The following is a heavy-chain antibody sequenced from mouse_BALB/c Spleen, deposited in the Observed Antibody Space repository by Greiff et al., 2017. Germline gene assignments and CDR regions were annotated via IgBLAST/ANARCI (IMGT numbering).Heavy chain of an antibody. V-gene: IGHV14-3*02. CDR1: GFNIKDTY. Sequence: VHVKQSGAELVKPGASVKLSCTASGFNIKDTYMHWVKQRPEQGLEWIGRIDPANGNTKYDPKFPGKATITADTSSNTAYLQLSSLASEDTAVYYCARGENLWFDYWGQGTTLTVAA. J-gene: IGHJ2*01. D-gene: IGHD1-1*02. CDR3: ARGENLWFDY. CDR2: IDPANGNT.